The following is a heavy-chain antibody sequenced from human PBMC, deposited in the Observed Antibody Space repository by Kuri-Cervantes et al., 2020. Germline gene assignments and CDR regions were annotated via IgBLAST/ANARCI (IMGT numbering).Heavy chain of an antibody. J-gene: IGHJ4*02. D-gene: IGHD1-1*01. CDR1: GFGFRNYW. V-gene: IGHV3-48*04. CDR3: ARTLEMDYLFLAW. CDR2: ISSSSSTI. Sequence: GGSLRLSCAASGFGFRNYWMHWVRQAPGKGLEWVSYISSSSSTIYYADSVKGRFTISRDNAKNSLYLQMNSLRAEDTAVYYCARTLEMDYLFLAWWGQGTLVTVSS.